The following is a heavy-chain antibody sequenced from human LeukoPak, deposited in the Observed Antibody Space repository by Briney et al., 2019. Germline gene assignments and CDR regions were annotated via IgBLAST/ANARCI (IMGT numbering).Heavy chain of an antibody. V-gene: IGHV4-39*01. Sequence: PSETLSLTCTVSGGSISSDDYYWGWIRQPPGKGLEWIGSIYYSGTTYYNPSLKSRVTISVDTSKNQFSLKLSSVTAADTALYYCAKHYMGSSYNHGLDCWGQGTLVTVSS. CDR3: AKHYMGSSYNHGLDC. D-gene: IGHD3-10*01. J-gene: IGHJ4*02. CDR1: GGSISSDDYY. CDR2: IYYSGTT.